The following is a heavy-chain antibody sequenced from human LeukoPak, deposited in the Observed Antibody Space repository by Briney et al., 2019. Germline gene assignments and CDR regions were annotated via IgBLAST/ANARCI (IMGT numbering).Heavy chain of an antibody. CDR2: VDGRGSST. D-gene: IGHD3-10*01. J-gene: IGHJ4*02. Sequence: PGGTLRLSCAASGFTFSSYALSWVRQAPGKGLEWVSAVDGRGSSTYYADSVKGRFTISRDNSNNTLYLQMNSLRAEDTAEYYCAKDLSGSGSYYSLDYWGQGTLVTVS. CDR1: GFTFSSYA. CDR3: AKDLSGSGSYYSLDY. V-gene: IGHV3-23*01.